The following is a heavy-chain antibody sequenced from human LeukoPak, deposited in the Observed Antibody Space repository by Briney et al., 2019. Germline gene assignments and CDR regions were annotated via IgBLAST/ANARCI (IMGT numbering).Heavy chain of an antibody. V-gene: IGHV1-18*01. D-gene: IGHD3-10*01. CDR1: GYSFTSYG. Sequence: ASVKVSCKASGYSFTSYGISWVRQAPGQGLEWMGWISAHSGNTKYAQEVQGRVIMTTDTSTSTAYMEMRSLRSDDTAVYYCARDLGNYFHFWGQGTLVTVSS. CDR2: ISAHSGNT. CDR3: ARDLGNYFHF. J-gene: IGHJ4*02.